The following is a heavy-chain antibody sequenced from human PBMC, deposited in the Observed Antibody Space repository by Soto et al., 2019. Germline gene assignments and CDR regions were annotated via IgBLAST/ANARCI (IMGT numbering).Heavy chain of an antibody. V-gene: IGHV4-4*02. CDR1: SGSISSSNW. CDR3: PRIDVPDLRGWSTRYYYYYYMDV. CDR2: IHHSGGT. Sequence: QVQLQESGPGLVEPSGTLSLTCAVSSGSISSSNWWSWVRHPPGKGLGWIGEIHHSGGTNYNPSLKSRVTMSVDKSKNQFSLQLRFVTAADTAVYYCPRIDVPDLRGWSTRYYYYYYMDVWGKGTTVSVSS. J-gene: IGHJ6*03. D-gene: IGHD2-15*01.